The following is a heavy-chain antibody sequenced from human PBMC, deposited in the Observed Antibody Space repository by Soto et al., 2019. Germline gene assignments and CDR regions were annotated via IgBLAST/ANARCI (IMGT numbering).Heavy chain of an antibody. J-gene: IGHJ6*02. CDR2: MLYSGLT. D-gene: IGHD2-15*01. CDR1: GYSVSSSDYY. Sequence: KSSETLSLTCSVSGYSVSSSDYYWAWIRQPPGKGLEWIGSMLYSGLTYYNPSLKSRVTLSVDTSKNQFSVRLNSVTASDTAVYYCAPLSVSLSGPYGIHVWGQGTTVTVLL. V-gene: IGHV4-39*01. CDR3: APLSVSLSGPYGIHV.